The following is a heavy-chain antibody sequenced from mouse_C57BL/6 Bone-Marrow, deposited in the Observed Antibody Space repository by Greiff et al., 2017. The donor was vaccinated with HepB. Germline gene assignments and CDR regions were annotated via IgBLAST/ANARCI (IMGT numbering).Heavy chain of an antibody. V-gene: IGHV14-4*01. D-gene: IGHD1-1*01. CDR2: IDPENGDT. Sequence: VQLQHSGAELVRPGASVKLSCTASGFNIKDDYMHWVKQRPEQGLEWIGWIDPENGDTEYASKFQGKATITADTSSNTAYLQLSSLTSEDTAVYYCTTWFITTVVATRNFDYWGQGTTLTVSS. CDR1: GFNIKDDY. CDR3: TTWFITTVVATRNFDY. J-gene: IGHJ2*01.